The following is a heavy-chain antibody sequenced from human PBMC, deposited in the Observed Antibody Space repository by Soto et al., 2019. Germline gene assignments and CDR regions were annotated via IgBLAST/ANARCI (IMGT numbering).Heavy chain of an antibody. CDR1: GFTFSSYS. Sequence: GGSLRLSCAASGFTFSSYSMNWVRQAPGKGLEWISYISSSSNTIYYADSMRGRFTISRDNARNSLYLQMNGLRAEDTAVYYCARGGYRNFDYWGQGTLVTVSS. J-gene: IGHJ4*02. CDR3: ARGGYRNFDY. D-gene: IGHD5-18*01. CDR2: ISSSSNTI. V-gene: IGHV3-48*01.